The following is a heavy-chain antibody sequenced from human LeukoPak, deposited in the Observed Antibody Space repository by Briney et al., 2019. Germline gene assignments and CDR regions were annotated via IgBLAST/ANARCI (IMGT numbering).Heavy chain of an antibody. D-gene: IGHD7-27*01. Sequence: GGSLRLSCAAAGFHFSTYGMHWVRQAPGKGLEWVGVIWYDGSNKIYAESVKGRFTISRDNSKNTLYLQMNSLRAEDTAVYYCARDRSWGSQRYFDYWGQGTLVTASS. CDR3: ARDRSWGSQRYFDY. V-gene: IGHV3-33*01. CDR1: GFHFSTYG. J-gene: IGHJ4*02. CDR2: IWYDGSNK.